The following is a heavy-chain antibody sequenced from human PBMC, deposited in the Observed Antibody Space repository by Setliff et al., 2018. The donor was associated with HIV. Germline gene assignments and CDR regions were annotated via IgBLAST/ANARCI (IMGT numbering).Heavy chain of an antibody. CDR1: GLNFNNYW. CDR3: AKPRLYNSALEN. CDR2: ISFDGSKK. V-gene: IGHV3-30*18. J-gene: IGHJ4*02. Sequence: GGSLRLSCAGSGLNFNNYWMHWVRQAPGKGLEWVAVISFDGSKKNYADSVKGRFTISRDNSKNTLYLQMNSLTPEDTAVYYCAKPRLYNSALENWGQGTLVTVSS. D-gene: IGHD1-1*01.